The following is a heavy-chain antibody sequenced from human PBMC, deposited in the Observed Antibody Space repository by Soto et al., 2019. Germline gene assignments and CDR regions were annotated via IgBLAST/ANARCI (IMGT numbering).Heavy chain of an antibody. Sequence: GGSLRLSCAASGFTFSSYGMHWVRQAPGKGLEWVAVISYDGSNKYYADSVKGRFTISRDNSKNTLYLQMNSLRVEDTAVYYCAREIERLLGYWGQGTLVTVSS. CDR1: GFTFSSYG. D-gene: IGHD3-3*01. J-gene: IGHJ4*02. CDR2: ISYDGSNK. V-gene: IGHV3-30*03. CDR3: AREIERLLGY.